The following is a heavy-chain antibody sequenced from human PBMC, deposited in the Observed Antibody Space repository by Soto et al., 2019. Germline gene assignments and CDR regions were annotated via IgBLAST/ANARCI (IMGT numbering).Heavy chain of an antibody. D-gene: IGHD3-3*01. CDR1: GYTFTSYG. V-gene: IGHV1-18*01. Sequence: ASVKVSCKASGYTFTSYGISWVRQAPGQGLEWMGWISAYNGNTNYAQKHQGRVTMTTDTSTSTAYMELRSLRSGDTAVYYCARVRPLITIFGVVIKTNYPPDYYGMDVWGQGTTVTVSS. CDR3: ARVRPLITIFGVVIKTNYPPDYYGMDV. J-gene: IGHJ6*02. CDR2: ISAYNGNT.